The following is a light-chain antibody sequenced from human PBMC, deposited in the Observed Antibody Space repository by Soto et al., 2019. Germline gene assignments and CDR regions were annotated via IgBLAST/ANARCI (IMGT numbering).Light chain of an antibody. J-gene: IGLJ2*01. Sequence: SVLTQPPSVSEAPRQRVTISCSGSSSNIGNNAVNWYQQLPGKAPKLLIYYDDLLPSGVSDRFSGSRSGTSASLAISGLQSEDEADYYCASWDDSLRAPVFGGGTQLTVL. CDR1: SSNIGNNA. CDR2: YDD. CDR3: ASWDDSLRAPV. V-gene: IGLV1-36*01.